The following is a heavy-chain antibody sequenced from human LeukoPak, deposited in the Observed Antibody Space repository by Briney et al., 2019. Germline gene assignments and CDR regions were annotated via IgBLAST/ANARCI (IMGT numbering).Heavy chain of an antibody. CDR3: ARELWFGELLRYFDY. CDR2: IYHSGST. CDR1: GYSISSGYY. Sequence: SETLSLTCAVSGYSISSGYYWGWIRQPPGKGLEWIGRIYHSGSTYYNPSLKSRVTISVETPKNQFSLKLSSVTDADTAVYYCARELWFGELLRYFDYWGQGTLVTVSS. V-gene: IGHV4-38-2*02. D-gene: IGHD3-10*01. J-gene: IGHJ4*02.